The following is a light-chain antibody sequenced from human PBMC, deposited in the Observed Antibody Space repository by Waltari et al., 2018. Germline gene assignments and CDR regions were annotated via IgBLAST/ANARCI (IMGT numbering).Light chain of an antibody. CDR3: QQHGSSPLT. Sequence: DIVLTQSPGTLSVSPGERATLTCRASQSVSSYYLVWYQERPGQAPRLLIYGASSRATGLPDRFSGSGSGTDFTLTISRLEPEDFAVYYCQQHGSSPLTFGGGTKVEIK. V-gene: IGKV3-20*01. CDR1: QSVSSYY. J-gene: IGKJ4*01. CDR2: GAS.